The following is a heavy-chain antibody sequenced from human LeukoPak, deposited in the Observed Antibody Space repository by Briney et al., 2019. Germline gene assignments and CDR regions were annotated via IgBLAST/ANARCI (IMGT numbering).Heavy chain of an antibody. CDR1: GFTFSSYA. CDR2: ISGSGGST. V-gene: IGHV3-23*01. Sequence: GGSLRLSCAASGFTFSSYAMSWVRQAPGKGLEWVSAISGSGGSTYYADSVKGRFTISRDNSKNTLYLQMNSLRAEDTAVYYCAKDHNDILTGYYVRGGGFDYWGQGTLVTVSS. CDR3: AKDHNDILTGYYVRGGGFDY. J-gene: IGHJ4*02. D-gene: IGHD3-9*01.